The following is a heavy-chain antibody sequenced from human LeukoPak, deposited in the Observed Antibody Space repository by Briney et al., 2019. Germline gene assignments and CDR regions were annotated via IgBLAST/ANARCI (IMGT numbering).Heavy chain of an antibody. CDR1: GFTFSSYW. J-gene: IGHJ3*02. D-gene: IGHD2-8*01. V-gene: IGHV3-74*01. CDR3: ARGNGHGFDM. CDR2: INSDGGST. Sequence: PGGSLRLSCAASGFTFSSYWMHWVRQAPGKGLVWVSRINSDGGSTIYADSVKGRFTISRDNAKNTLYLQLNSLRDEDTAVYYCARGNGHGFDMWGQGTMVTVSS.